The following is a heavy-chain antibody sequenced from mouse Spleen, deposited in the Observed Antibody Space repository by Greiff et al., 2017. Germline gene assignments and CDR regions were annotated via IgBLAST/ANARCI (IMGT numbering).Heavy chain of an antibody. V-gene: IGHV1S81*02. CDR2: INPSNGGT. CDR3: TRYGWGLDY. Sequence: QVQLHQSGAELVKPGASVKLSCKASGYTFTSYYMYWVKQRPGQGLEWIGEINPSNGGTNFNEKFKSKATLTVDKSSSTAYMQLSNLTSEDSAVYYCTRYGWGLDYWGQGTTLTVSS. J-gene: IGHJ2*01. CDR1: GYTFTSYY. D-gene: IGHD1-1*01.